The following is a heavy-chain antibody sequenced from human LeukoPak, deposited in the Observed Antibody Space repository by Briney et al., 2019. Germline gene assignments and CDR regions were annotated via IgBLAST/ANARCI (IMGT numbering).Heavy chain of an antibody. CDR2: INHSGST. CDR1: GGSFSGYY. D-gene: IGHD6-13*01. Sequence: SETLSLTCAAYGGSFSGYYWSWIRQPPGKGLEWIGEINHSGSTNYNPSLKSRVTISVDTSKNQFSLKLSSVTAADTAVYYCARSKSWYVDYWGQGTLVTVSS. J-gene: IGHJ4*02. V-gene: IGHV4-34*01. CDR3: ARSKSWYVDY.